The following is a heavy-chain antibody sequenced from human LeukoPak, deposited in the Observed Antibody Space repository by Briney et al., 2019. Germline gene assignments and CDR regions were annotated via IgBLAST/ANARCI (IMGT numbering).Heavy chain of an antibody. CDR1: GGSISSSSYY. CDR2: IYYSGST. Sequence: ASETLSLTCTVSGGSISSSSYYWGWIRQPPGKGLGWIGSIYYSGSTYYNPSLKSRVTISVDTSKNQFPLKLSSVTAADTAVYYCASRSRDGYVDYWGQGTLVTVSS. J-gene: IGHJ4*02. V-gene: IGHV4-39*06. CDR3: ASRSRDGYVDY. D-gene: IGHD5-24*01.